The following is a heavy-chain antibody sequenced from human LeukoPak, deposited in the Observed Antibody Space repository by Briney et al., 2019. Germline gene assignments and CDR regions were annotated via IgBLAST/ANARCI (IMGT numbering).Heavy chain of an antibody. CDR1: GFTFSSYA. V-gene: IGHV3-23*01. Sequence: PGGSLRLSCAASGFTFSSYAMNWVRQAPGKGLEWVSDISGSVGSTYYADSVKGRFAISRDNSKNTVFLQMNSLRAEDTAIYYCARDEASWYFDLWGRGTLSTVSS. J-gene: IGHJ2*01. CDR2: ISGSVGST. CDR3: ARDEASWYFDL.